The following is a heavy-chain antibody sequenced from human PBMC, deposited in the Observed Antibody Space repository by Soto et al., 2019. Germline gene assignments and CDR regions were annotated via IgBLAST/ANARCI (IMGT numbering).Heavy chain of an antibody. Sequence: GGSLRLSCTASGFAFSSYWMTWVRQAPGKGLEWVASIKQDGSETSYVDSVRGRFTISRDNAKYSLYLQMNSLTAEDTAVYYCARSQLVLDYWGQGTLVTVSS. CDR1: GFAFSSYW. CDR3: ARSQLVLDY. D-gene: IGHD6-6*01. V-gene: IGHV3-7*03. CDR2: IKQDGSET. J-gene: IGHJ4*02.